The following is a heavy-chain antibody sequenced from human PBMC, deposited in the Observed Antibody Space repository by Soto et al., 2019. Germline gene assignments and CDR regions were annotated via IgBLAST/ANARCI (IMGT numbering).Heavy chain of an antibody. V-gene: IGHV1-18*01. CDR1: GYTFSNYV. D-gene: IGHD3-9*01. CDR2: ISGYNGDT. Sequence: ASVKVACKASGYTFSNYVITWVRQAPGQGLEWMGWISGYNGDTNESHKFQGRVPMTTDPSTGTAYVDLRSLKSDDTAMYYCARVYAILSGTSRGADYWGQGTLLTVSS. J-gene: IGHJ4*02. CDR3: ARVYAILSGTSRGADY.